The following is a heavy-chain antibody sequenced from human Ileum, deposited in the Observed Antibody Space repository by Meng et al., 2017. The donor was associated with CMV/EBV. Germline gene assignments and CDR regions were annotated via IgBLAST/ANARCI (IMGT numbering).Heavy chain of an antibody. Sequence: GESLKISCTASGFTFNSYPMHWVRQAPGEGLEWVALMSFDVNTESYAGSVKGRFTVSRDNSKSTLYLQMNSLRPEDTAMYYCARGGYYFGTLDSWGQGTLVTVSS. J-gene: IGHJ4*02. CDR1: GFTFNSYP. CDR3: ARGGYYFGTLDS. D-gene: IGHD1-14*01. V-gene: IGHV3-30-3*01. CDR2: MSFDVNTE.